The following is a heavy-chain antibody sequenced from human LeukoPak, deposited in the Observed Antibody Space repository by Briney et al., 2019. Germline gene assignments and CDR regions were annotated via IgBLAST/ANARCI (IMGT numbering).Heavy chain of an antibody. J-gene: IGHJ6*03. CDR3: ARGPPPYYMDV. CDR2: INHSGST. Sequence: SETLSLTCAVYGGSFSGYYWSWIRQPPGKGLEWIGKINHSGSTNYNPSLKSRVTISIDTSKNQFSLKLSSVTAADTAVYYCARGPPPYYMDVWSKGTTVTVSS. V-gene: IGHV4-34*01. CDR1: GGSFSGYY.